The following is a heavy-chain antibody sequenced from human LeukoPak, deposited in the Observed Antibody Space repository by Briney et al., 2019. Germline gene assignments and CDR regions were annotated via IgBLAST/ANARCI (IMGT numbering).Heavy chain of an antibody. Sequence: SETLSLTXTVSSGSISSSHYYWDWIRQPPGKGLEWIGTIYYSGTTYYNPSLESRATISVDASKNQFYLMLNSVTAADTAVYYCARQISDYYYYYIDVWGKGTTVTVSS. D-gene: IGHD3-3*01. CDR3: ARQISDYYYYYIDV. CDR1: SGSISSSHYY. CDR2: IYYSGTT. V-gene: IGHV4-39*01. J-gene: IGHJ6*03.